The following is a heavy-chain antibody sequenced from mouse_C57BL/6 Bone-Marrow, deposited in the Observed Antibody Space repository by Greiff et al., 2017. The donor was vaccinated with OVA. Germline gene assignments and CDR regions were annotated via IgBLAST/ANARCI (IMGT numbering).Heavy chain of an antibody. Sequence: VQLQQSGAELVRPGASVKLSCTASGFNIKDDYMHWVKQRPEQGLEWIGWIDPENGDTEYASKFQGKATITADTSSNTAYLQLSSLTSEDTAVYYCARYDYSFDYWGQGTTLTVSS. D-gene: IGHD2-4*01. CDR3: ARYDYSFDY. V-gene: IGHV14-4*01. J-gene: IGHJ2*01. CDR1: GFNIKDDY. CDR2: IDPENGDT.